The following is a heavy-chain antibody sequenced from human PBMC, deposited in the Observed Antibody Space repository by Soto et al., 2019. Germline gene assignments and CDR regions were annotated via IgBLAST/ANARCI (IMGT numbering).Heavy chain of an antibody. D-gene: IGHD6-13*01. CDR1: GYTFTDHA. V-gene: IGHV1-3*05. J-gene: IGHJ4*02. CDR3: ARDRSRAFDS. Sequence: QVQVVQSGAEEKKPGASVKLSCKGSGYTFTDHAMHWVRQAPGQRPEWMGWINTAFATTEYSQKLEGRVTITRDTAATTVYMELSSLRSEDTAIYDCARDRSRAFDSWGQGALVTVSS. CDR2: INTAFATT.